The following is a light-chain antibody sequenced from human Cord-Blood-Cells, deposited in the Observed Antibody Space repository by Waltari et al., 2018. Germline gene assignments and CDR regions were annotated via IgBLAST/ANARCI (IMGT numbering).Light chain of an antibody. J-gene: IGLJ3*02. Sequence: QSALTQPASVSGSPGQSITISCTGTRSDVGGYNLVSWYQQHPGKAPKLMIYEGSKLPSGVSHRVSGSEAGNAPSLGMSERRAQGGAGYDRFSYAGRSTRVCGGGTKRTV. CDR3: FSYAGRSTRV. CDR2: EGS. V-gene: IGLV2-23*01. CDR1: RSDVGGYNL.